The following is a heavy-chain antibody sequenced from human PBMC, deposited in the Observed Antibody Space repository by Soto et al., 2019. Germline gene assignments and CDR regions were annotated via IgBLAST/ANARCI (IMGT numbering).Heavy chain of an antibody. CDR2: IYPSDSHT. Sequence: VASLKLSCKGSGYSFTRYWIGSVRQMPGKGLEWMGRIYPSDSHTNYSPSFQGHVTISANKSISTVFLQWSSLRASDTAMYYCARQIYDSDTGPNFQYYFDSWGQGTPVTVSS. D-gene: IGHD3-22*01. J-gene: IGHJ4*02. CDR3: ARQIYDSDTGPNFQYYFDS. CDR1: GYSFTRYW. V-gene: IGHV5-10-1*01.